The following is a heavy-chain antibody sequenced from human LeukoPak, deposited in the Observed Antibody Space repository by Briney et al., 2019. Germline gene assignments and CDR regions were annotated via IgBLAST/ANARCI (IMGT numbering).Heavy chain of an antibody. D-gene: IGHD6-19*01. CDR3: ARADGGSGWLGY. CDR1: GGTFNNYA. Sequence: ASVKVSCKASGGTFNNYAINWVRQAPGQGLEWMGRIIPILGIANYAQKFQDRVTITADKSTSTAYMELSSLRSDDTAVYYCARADGGSGWLGYWGQGTLVTVSS. V-gene: IGHV1-69*04. J-gene: IGHJ4*02. CDR2: IIPILGIA.